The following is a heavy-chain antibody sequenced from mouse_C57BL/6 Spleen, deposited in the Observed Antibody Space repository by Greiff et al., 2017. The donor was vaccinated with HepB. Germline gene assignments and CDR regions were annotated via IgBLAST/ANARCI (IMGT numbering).Heavy chain of an antibody. CDR3: ATSPLYYYGSRPYAMDY. Sequence: AGGGVDFSRYWMSWVRRAPGKGLEWIGEINPDSSTINYAPSLKDKFIISRDNAKNTLYLQMSKVRSEDTALYYCATSPLYYYGSRPYAMDYWGQGTSVTVSS. CDR1: GVDFSRYW. J-gene: IGHJ4*01. V-gene: IGHV4-1*01. D-gene: IGHD1-1*01. CDR2: INPDSSTI.